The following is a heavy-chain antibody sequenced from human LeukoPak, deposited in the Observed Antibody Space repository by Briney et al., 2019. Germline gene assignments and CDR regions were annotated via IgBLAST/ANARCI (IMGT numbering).Heavy chain of an antibody. D-gene: IGHD4-11*01. J-gene: IGHJ4*02. CDR2: ISTSTGDT. CDR1: GYTFTSYD. CDR3: ARDDNYGTFVNVDY. Sequence: ASVKVSCKASGYTFTSYDINWVRQATGQGPEWMGWISTSTGDTKYTQKFQGRVTLTTDTSTSTAYMELSSLRSDDTAVYYCARDDNYGTFVNVDYWGQGTLVTVSS. V-gene: IGHV1-18*01.